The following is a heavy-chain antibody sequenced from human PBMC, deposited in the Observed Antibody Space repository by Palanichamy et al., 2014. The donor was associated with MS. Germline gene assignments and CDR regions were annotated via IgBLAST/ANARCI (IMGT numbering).Heavy chain of an antibody. Sequence: QVQLQQGGAGLLKPSETLSLTCVVYGGSFSDYYWIWIRQPPGKGLECIGEINQSGSTNCNPSLKSRVALSVDTSKRQFSLKLSSVTAADTAVYYCARGIPYSRSSGANWFDPWGQGTLVTVSS. CDR1: GGSFSDYY. CDR3: ARGIPYSRSSGANWFDP. V-gene: IGHV4-34*01. J-gene: IGHJ5*02. D-gene: IGHD6-6*01. CDR2: INQSGST.